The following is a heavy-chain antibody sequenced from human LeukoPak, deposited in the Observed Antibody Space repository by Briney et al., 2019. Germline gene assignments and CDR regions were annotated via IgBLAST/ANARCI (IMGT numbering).Heavy chain of an antibody. CDR1: GFTFSSYA. V-gene: IGHV3-23*01. CDR2: ISGSGGST. J-gene: IGHJ6*03. CDR3: ASSIAARPDDYYYYYMDV. Sequence: GGSLRLSCAASGFTFSSYAMSWVRQAPGKGLEWVSAISGSGGSTYYADSVKGRFTISRDNSKNTLYLQMNSLRAEDTAVYYCASSIAARPDDYYYYYMDVWGKGTTVTVSS. D-gene: IGHD6-6*01.